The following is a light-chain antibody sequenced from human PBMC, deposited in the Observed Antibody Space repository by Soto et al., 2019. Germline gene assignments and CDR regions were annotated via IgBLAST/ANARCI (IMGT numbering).Light chain of an antibody. CDR3: QQYNNWLWT. V-gene: IGKV3-15*01. CDR1: QSVSNN. Sequence: EIVLTQSPGTLSLSPGERATRSCRASQSVSNNLAWYQQKPGQAPRLLIYGASTRATGIPARFSGSGSGTEFTLTISSLQSEDFAVYYCQQYNNWLWTFGQGTKVDIK. J-gene: IGKJ1*01. CDR2: GAS.